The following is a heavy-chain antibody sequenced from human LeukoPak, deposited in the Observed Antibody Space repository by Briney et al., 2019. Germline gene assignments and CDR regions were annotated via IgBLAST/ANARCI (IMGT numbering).Heavy chain of an antibody. CDR3: AAPYTSSWFEL. J-gene: IGHJ5*02. CDR2: IVVDSDNT. D-gene: IGHD6-13*01. Sequence: SVKVSCKASGFTFTSRSAVQWVRQARGQRLEWIGWIVVDSDNTNYAENFQERVTITRDMSASTSYMELSSLRSEDTAVYFCAAPYTSSWFELWGQGTLVTVSS. CDR1: GFTFTSRSA. V-gene: IGHV1-58*01.